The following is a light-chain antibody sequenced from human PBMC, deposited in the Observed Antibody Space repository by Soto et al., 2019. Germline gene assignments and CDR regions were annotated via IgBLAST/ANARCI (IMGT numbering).Light chain of an antibody. V-gene: IGKV1-39*01. J-gene: IGKJ1*01. CDR1: HSITNY. CDR2: AAS. CDR3: QQSYSTLRT. Sequence: DIQMTQSPSSLSASVGDRVTITCRASHSITNYLNWYQQKPGKAPKLLIYAASNLQSGVPSRFSGSSSGTDFTLTISSLQPEDFATYYCQQSYSTLRTFGQGTKVEIK.